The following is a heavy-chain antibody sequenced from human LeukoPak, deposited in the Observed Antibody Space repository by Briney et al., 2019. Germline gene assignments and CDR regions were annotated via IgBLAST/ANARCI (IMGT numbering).Heavy chain of an antibody. D-gene: IGHD3-22*01. V-gene: IGHV4-59*08. CDR1: GGSISSYY. CDR3: ARHLHHYDSSEFDY. Sequence: PSETLSLTRTVSGGSISSYYWSWIRQPPGKGLEWIGYIYYSGSTNYNPSLKSRVTISVDTSKNQFSLKLSSVTAADTAVYYCARHLHHYDSSEFDYWGQGTLVTVSS. CDR2: IYYSGST. J-gene: IGHJ4*02.